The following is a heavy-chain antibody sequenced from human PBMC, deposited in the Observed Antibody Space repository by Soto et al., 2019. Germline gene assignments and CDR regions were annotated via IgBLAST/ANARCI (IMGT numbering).Heavy chain of an antibody. V-gene: IGHV1-69-2*01. Sequence: GASVKVSCNVSGYTFTDYYMHWVQQARGKGLEWMGLVDPEDGETIYAEKFQGRVTITADTSTDTAYMELSSLRSEDTAVYYCATDPLAAGYNWFDPWGQGTLVTVSS. CDR2: VDPEDGET. CDR1: GYTFTDYY. D-gene: IGHD6-13*01. CDR3: ATDPLAAGYNWFDP. J-gene: IGHJ5*02.